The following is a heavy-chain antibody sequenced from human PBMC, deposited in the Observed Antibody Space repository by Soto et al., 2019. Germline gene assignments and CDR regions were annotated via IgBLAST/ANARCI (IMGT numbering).Heavy chain of an antibody. CDR3: APDSGTGGGWHSPWY. Sequence: QVQLVQSGAEMKKPGSSVKLSCKTSGGSFRSHTISWVRQAPGQGLEWMGRFTPILGMTNYAQSFQGRVTLTVEKSAPTAYMNLTLLKTNHTPVYYCAPDSGTGGGWHSPWYWGQGTLVTVSS. CDR1: GGSFRSHT. V-gene: IGHV1-69*02. CDR2: FTPILGMT. J-gene: IGHJ4*02. D-gene: IGHD6-19*01.